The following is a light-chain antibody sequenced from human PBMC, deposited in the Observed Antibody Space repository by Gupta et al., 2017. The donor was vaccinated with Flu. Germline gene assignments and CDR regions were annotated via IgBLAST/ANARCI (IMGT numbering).Light chain of an antibody. V-gene: IGKV3-11*01. Sequence: EFVLTQSPATLSLSPGERATLSCRASQNIFTFLAWYQQKPGQAPRLLIYDASNRASGIPARFSGSGSGTDFTLTISSLEPEDFAVYYCQQRTSWPISSFGQGTKLEIK. CDR1: QNIFTF. CDR3: QQRTSWPISS. CDR2: DAS. J-gene: IGKJ2*03.